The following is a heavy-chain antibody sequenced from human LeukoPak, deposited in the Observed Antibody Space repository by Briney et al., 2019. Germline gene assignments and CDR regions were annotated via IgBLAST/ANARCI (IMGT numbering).Heavy chain of an antibody. V-gene: IGHV3-7*05. CDR3: ARDQRYCSSSSCPWEPFDY. CDR2: IKQDGSEK. D-gene: IGHD2-2*01. J-gene: IGHJ4*02. Sequence: PLRLSCAASGFTFSSYWMSWVRQAPGKGLEWVANIKQDGSEKYYVDSVKGRFTISRDNAKNSLYLQMNSLRAEDTAVYYCARDQRYCSSSSCPWEPFDYWGQGTLVTVSS. CDR1: GFTFSSYW.